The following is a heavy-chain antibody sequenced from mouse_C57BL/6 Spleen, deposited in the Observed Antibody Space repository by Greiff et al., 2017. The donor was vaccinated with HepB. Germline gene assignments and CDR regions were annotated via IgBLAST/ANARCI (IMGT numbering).Heavy chain of an antibody. Sequence: EVQLQESGPELVKPGASVKIPCKASGYTFTDYNMDWVKQSHGKSLEWIGDINPNNGGTIYNQKFKGKATLTVDKSSSTAYMELRSLTSEDTAVYYCARSVYDGYYRRYFDVWGTGTTVTVSS. CDR3: ARSVYDGYYRRYFDV. V-gene: IGHV1-18*01. CDR2: INPNNGGT. CDR1: GYTFTDYN. J-gene: IGHJ1*03. D-gene: IGHD2-3*01.